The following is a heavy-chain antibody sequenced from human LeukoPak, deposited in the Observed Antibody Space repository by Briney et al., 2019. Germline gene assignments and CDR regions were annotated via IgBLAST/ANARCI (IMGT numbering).Heavy chain of an antibody. CDR2: IIPIFGTT. J-gene: IGHJ4*02. CDR1: GGTFSSYA. V-gene: IGHV1-69*05. CDR3: ARDRTNGVSGYDAGVDY. D-gene: IGHD2-8*01. Sequence: SVKVSCKASGGTFSSYAISWVRQAPGQGLEWMGGIIPIFGTTNYAQKFQGRVTMTRDMSTSTVYMELSSLRSEDTAVYYCARDRTNGVSGYDAGVDYWGQGTLVTVSS.